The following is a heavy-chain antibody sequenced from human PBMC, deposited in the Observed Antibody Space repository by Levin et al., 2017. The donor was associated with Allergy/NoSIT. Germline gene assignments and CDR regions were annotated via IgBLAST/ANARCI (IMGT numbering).Heavy chain of an antibody. CDR2: MSRSGYTI. J-gene: IGHJ5*02. V-gene: IGHV3-11*01. Sequence: PGGSLRLSCAASGFTFSDYSMIWIRQAPGKGLEWVSYMSRSGYTIYYADSVKGRFTISRDNAKNSLYLQMNSLRAEDTAVYYCARELLTWCDPWGQGTLVTVSS. CDR1: GFTFSDYS. D-gene: IGHD3-10*01. CDR3: ARELLTWCDP.